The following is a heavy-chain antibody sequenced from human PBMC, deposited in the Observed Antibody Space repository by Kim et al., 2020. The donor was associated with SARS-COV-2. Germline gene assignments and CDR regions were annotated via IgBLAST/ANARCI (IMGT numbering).Heavy chain of an antibody. CDR2: IYYSGST. Sequence: SETLSLTCTVSGGSISSYYWSWIRQPPGKGLEWIGYIYYSGSTNYNPSLKSRVTISVDTSKNQFSLKLSSVTAADTAVYYCARAVHSSWTSYYYYGMDVWGQGTTVTVSS. J-gene: IGHJ6*02. CDR3: ARAVHSSWTSYYYYGMDV. D-gene: IGHD6-13*01. V-gene: IGHV4-59*13. CDR1: GGSISSYY.